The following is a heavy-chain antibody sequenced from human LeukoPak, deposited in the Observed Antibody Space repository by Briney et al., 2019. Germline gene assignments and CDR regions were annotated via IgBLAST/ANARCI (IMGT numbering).Heavy chain of an antibody. CDR2: ISGSGGST. Sequence: GGSLRLSCAASGFTFSSYAMSWVRQAPGKGLEWVSAISGSGGSTYYADSVKGRFTISRDNSKNTLYLQMNSLRAEDTAVYYCGKGKRYCSGGSCYYGYYYYMDVWGKGTTVTVSS. CDR1: GFTFSSYA. V-gene: IGHV3-23*01. D-gene: IGHD2-15*01. CDR3: GKGKRYCSGGSCYYGYYYYMDV. J-gene: IGHJ6*03.